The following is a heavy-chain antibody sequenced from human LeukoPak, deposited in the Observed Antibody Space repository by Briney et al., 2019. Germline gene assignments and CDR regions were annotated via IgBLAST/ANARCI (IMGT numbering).Heavy chain of an antibody. CDR1: GFSFSRYD. D-gene: IGHD3-3*01. J-gene: IGHJ4*02. CDR3: AKDRQTITIFGVVNTPRANFDY. V-gene: IGHV3-30*02. CDR2: IRYDGSNK. Sequence: GGSLRLSCAASGFSFSRYDIHWVRQAPGKGLEWVAFIRYDGSNKNYADSVKGRFTISRDNFMSTVYLQMNSLRAEDTAVYYCAKDRQTITIFGVVNTPRANFDYWGQGNLVTVSS.